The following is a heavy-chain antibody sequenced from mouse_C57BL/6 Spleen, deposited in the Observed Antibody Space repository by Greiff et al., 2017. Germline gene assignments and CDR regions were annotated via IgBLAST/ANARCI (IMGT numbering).Heavy chain of an antibody. D-gene: IGHD2-2*01. Sequence: VQLVESGPGLVQPSQSLSITCTVSGFSLTSYGVHWVRQSPGKGLEWLGVIWRGGSTDYNAAFMSRLSITKDNSKSQVFFNMNSLQADDTAIYYCAKNYGYDVGAMDYWGQGTSVTVSS. CDR3: AKNYGYDVGAMDY. CDR1: GFSLTSYG. J-gene: IGHJ4*01. CDR2: IWRGGST. V-gene: IGHV2-5*01.